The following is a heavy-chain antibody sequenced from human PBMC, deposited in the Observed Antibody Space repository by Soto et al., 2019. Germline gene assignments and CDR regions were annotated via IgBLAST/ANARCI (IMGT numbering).Heavy chain of an antibody. CDR3: ARDLGIAEKWDLEWLSNRPREVHYYGMDV. J-gene: IGHJ6*02. V-gene: IGHV1-18*04. Sequence: QVQLVQSGAEVKKPGASVKVSCKASGYTFTSYGISWVRQAPGQGLEWMGWISAYNGNTNYAQKLQGRVTMTTDTSTSTAYMELRSLRSDDTAVYYCARDLGIAEKWDLEWLSNRPREVHYYGMDVWGQGTTVTVSS. D-gene: IGHD3-3*01. CDR1: GYTFTSYG. CDR2: ISAYNGNT.